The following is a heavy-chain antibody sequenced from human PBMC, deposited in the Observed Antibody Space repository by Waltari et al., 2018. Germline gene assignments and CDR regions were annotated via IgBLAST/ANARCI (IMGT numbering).Heavy chain of an antibody. D-gene: IGHD1-1*01. V-gene: IGHV4-4*02. CDR2: IFHSGNT. J-gene: IGHJ4*02. CDR1: GVSLIGTNY. Sequence: QVHLQESGPGLVQPSGTLSLTCYVSGVSLIGTNYWSWVRQPTGKGLEWIGEIFHSGNTNYNSSLKSRVTISMDTSKNQFSLTLMSVTAADTAVYYCVRNQWKVSLFDFWGQGAKVSVSS. CDR3: VRNQWKVSLFDF.